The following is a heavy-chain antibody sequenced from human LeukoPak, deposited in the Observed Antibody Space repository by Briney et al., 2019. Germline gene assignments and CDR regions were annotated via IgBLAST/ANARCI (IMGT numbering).Heavy chain of an antibody. V-gene: IGHV3-21*01. J-gene: IGHJ4*02. CDR2: ISSSSTYI. CDR3: AREPTAMIL. D-gene: IGHD5-18*01. Sequence: GGSLRLSCAASGFTFSSYAMSWVRQTPGKGLEWVSSISSSSTYIYYADSVKGRFTISRDNAKNSLYLQMNSLRAEDTAVYYCAREPTAMILWGQGTLVTVSS. CDR1: GFTFSSYA.